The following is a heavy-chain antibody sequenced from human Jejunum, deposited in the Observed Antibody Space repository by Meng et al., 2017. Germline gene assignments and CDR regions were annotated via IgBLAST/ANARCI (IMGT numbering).Heavy chain of an antibody. D-gene: IGHD3-9*01. Sequence: GSLRLSCTVSGGPISSSTYYWGWIRQPPGKGLEWIGTIYYSGSTYYNPSLKSRVTISVDTSKNQFSLKVSSVTAADMAVYYCARDPAFYDFLTGYYLHTFDICGQGRMVTVSS. CDR3: ARDPAFYDFLTGYYLHTFDI. CDR1: GGPISSSTYY. CDR2: IYYSGST. V-gene: IGHV4-39*07. J-gene: IGHJ3*02.